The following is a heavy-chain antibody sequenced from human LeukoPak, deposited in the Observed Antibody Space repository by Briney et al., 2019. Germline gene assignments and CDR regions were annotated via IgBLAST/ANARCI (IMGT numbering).Heavy chain of an antibody. Sequence: PGGSLRLSCAASGFTFSSYSMNWVRQAPGKGLEWVSSISSSSSYIYYADSVKGRFTISRDNAKNSLYLQMNSLRAEDTAVYYCARADYVWGSYRYNHWGQGTLVTVSS. CDR1: GFTFSSYS. D-gene: IGHD3-16*02. CDR2: ISSSSSYI. J-gene: IGHJ5*02. V-gene: IGHV3-21*01. CDR3: ARADYVWGSYRYNH.